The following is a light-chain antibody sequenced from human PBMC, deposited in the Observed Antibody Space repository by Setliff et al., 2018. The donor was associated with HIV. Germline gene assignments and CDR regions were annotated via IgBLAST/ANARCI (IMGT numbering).Light chain of an antibody. CDR3: CSYGDSSTLV. J-gene: IGLJ2*01. V-gene: IGLV2-23*02. CDR1: NSDVGGYNL. Sequence: QSVLTQPASVSGSPGQSITISCTGTNSDVGGYNLVSWYQQHSGKAPKLIISQVSKRPSGVSNRFSGSKSGNTASLTISGLPAEDEADYYCCSYGDSSTLVFGGGTKVTVL. CDR2: QVS.